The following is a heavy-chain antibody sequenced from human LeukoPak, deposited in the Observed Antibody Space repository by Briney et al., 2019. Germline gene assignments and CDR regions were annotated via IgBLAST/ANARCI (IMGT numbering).Heavy chain of an antibody. CDR1: GGSISSYY. J-gene: IGHJ4*02. D-gene: IGHD3-10*01. CDR3: ARYLSSGLDY. Sequence: SETLSLTCTVSGGSISSYYWSWIRQPAGKGLEWIGYIYYSGTTSYNPSLKNRVTISVDTSKNQFSLKLSSVTAADTAVYYCARYLSSGLDYWGQGTLVTVSS. CDR2: IYYSGTT. V-gene: IGHV4-59*01.